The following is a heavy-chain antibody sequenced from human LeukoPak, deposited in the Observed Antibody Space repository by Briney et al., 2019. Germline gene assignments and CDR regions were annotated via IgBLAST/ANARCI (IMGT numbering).Heavy chain of an antibody. CDR1: GGSISSGGYY. CDR2: IYYSGST. J-gene: IGHJ4*02. D-gene: IGHD5-24*01. Sequence: SETLSLTCTVSGGSISSGGYYWSWIRQHPGKGLEWIGYIYYSGSTYYNPSLKSRVTISVDTSKIQFSLKLSSVTAADTAVYYCARDRGEGWLQSFDYWGQGTLVTVSS. V-gene: IGHV4-31*03. CDR3: ARDRGEGWLQSFDY.